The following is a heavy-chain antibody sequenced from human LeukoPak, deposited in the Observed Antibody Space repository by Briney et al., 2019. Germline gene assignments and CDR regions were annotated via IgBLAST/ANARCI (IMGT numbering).Heavy chain of an antibody. D-gene: IGHD2-2*01. Sequence: PGGSLRLSCAASGFTFSSYARHWVGQAPGRGLEWVAVISYDGSNKYYADSVKGRFTISRDNSKNTLYLQMTSLRAEDTAVYYCARDNALQYQLPDYYYYGMDVWGKGTTVTVSS. CDR2: ISYDGSNK. V-gene: IGHV3-30*04. J-gene: IGHJ6*04. CDR1: GFTFSSYA. CDR3: ARDNALQYQLPDYYYYGMDV.